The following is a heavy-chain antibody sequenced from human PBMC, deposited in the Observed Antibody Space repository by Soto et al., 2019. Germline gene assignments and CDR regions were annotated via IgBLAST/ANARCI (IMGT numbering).Heavy chain of an antibody. D-gene: IGHD3-3*02. J-gene: IGHJ5*02. CDR1: GGPITSENYY. CDR2: ISFSGTT. Sequence: VSGGPITSENYYWGWIRQPPGKGLEWIGTISFSGTTYYNPSLKGRVTISMDTSKNQFSLKVNSVTAADTAVYYCASPKIAFYNWFDPWGQGTLVTVSS. CDR3: ASPKIAFYNWFDP. V-gene: IGHV4-39*01.